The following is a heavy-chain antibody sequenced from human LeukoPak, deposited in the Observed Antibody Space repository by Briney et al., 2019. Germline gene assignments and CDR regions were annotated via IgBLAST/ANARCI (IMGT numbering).Heavy chain of an antibody. CDR2: ISYDGSNK. CDR3: ASTRCSGGSCYSVATAIDY. D-gene: IGHD2-15*01. J-gene: IGHJ4*02. Sequence: PGGSLRLSCAASGFTFSSYAMHWVRQAPGKGLEWVAVISYDGSNKYYADSVKGRFTISRDNSKNTLYLQMNSLRAEDTAVYYCASTRCSGGSCYSVATAIDYWGQGTLVTVSS. CDR1: GFTFSSYA. V-gene: IGHV3-30*04.